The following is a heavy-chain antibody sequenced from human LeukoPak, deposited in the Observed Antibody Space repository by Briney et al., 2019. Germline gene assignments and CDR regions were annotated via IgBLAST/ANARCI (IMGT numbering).Heavy chain of an antibody. CDR3: ARLVVVAATCWFDP. V-gene: IGHV5-51*01. CDR2: IYPGDSDT. J-gene: IGHJ5*02. Sequence: HGESLKISCKGSGYSFTSYWIGWVRQMPGKGLEWMGIIYPGDSDTRYSPSFQGQVTISADKSISTAYLQWSSLKASDTAMYYCARLVVVAATCWFDPWGQGTLVIVSS. CDR1: GYSFTSYW. D-gene: IGHD2-15*01.